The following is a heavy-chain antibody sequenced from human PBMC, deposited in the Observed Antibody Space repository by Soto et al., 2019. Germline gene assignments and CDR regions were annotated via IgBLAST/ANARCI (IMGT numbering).Heavy chain of an antibody. D-gene: IGHD3-10*01. Sequence: EVQLVESGGGLLKPGGSLRLTCAGSGFTFSNAWMSWVRQAPGKGLEWVARIKSKSDGETTDYAAPVKGRFTIFRDDSENTVFLQMDSLKTGDRAVCHCTSGWYSDLWGRGTLVTVSS. J-gene: IGHJ2*01. CDR1: GFTFSNAW. CDR2: IKSKSDGETT. CDR3: TSGWYSDL. V-gene: IGHV3-15*01.